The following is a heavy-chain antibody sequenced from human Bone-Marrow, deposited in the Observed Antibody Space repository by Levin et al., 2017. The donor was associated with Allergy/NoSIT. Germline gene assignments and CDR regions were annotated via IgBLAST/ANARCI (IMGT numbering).Heavy chain of an antibody. D-gene: IGHD2-8*01. V-gene: IGHV4-34*01. Sequence: SQTLSLTCAVSGGSFDDDFWSWIRQSPGKGLEWIGEVTHSGVTEYNPSLKSRVTISVDSSKKQFSLKVTSVTAADTGVHYCARQRCNNAGGCFGDDWFDSWGRGTLVTVSS. CDR1: GGSFDDDF. J-gene: IGHJ5*01. CDR2: VTHSGVT. CDR3: ARQRCNNAGGCFGDDWFDS.